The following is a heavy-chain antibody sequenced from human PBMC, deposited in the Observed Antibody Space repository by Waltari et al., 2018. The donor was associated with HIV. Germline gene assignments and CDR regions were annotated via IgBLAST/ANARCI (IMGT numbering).Heavy chain of an antibody. Sequence: QVQLQQWGAGLLKPSETLSLTCAIYGGSFDEYYWAWIRQTPEKGLEWLGDSYNIGTTTYHPALNSRVTVSIDTSKNQFSLNLRSVTAADTAVYYCARTYKRITLFEIIRELSWFDPWGQGTLVTVSS. CDR3: ARTYKRITLFEIIRELSWFDP. V-gene: IGHV4-34*01. D-gene: IGHD1-7*01. CDR2: SYNIGTT. CDR1: GGSFDEYY. J-gene: IGHJ5*02.